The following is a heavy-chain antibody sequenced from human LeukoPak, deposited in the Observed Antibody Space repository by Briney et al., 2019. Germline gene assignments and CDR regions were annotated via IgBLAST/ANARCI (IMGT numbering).Heavy chain of an antibody. V-gene: IGHV3-7*01. CDR1: GFTLSTYW. J-gene: IGHJ4*02. CDR2: IKQDGSEK. CDR3: ARGRPWDY. Sequence: GGSLRLSCAASGFTLSTYWMSWVRQAPGKGLEWVANIKQDGSEKYYVDSVKGRFTISRDNAKNSLYLQMNSLRAEDTAVYYCARGRPWDYWGQGTLVTVSS.